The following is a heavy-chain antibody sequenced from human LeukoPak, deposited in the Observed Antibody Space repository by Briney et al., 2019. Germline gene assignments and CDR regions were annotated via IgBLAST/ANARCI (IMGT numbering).Heavy chain of an antibody. CDR2: FDPEDGET. J-gene: IGHJ4*02. D-gene: IGHD6-13*01. V-gene: IGHV1-24*01. Sequence: GASVKVSCKVSGYTLTELSMHWVRQAPGKGLEWMGGFDPEDGETIYAQRFQGRVTMTEDTSTDTAYMELSSLRSEDTAVYYCATLGVSSSWYNRRVRDYWGQGTLVTVSS. CDR3: ATLGVSSSWYNRRVRDY. CDR1: GYTLTELS.